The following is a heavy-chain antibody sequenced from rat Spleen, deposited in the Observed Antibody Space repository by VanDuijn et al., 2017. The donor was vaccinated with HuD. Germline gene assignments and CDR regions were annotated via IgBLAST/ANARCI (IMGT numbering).Heavy chain of an antibody. Sequence: EVQLVESGGGLVQPGRSLKVSCLASGFTFNNYWMTWIRQAPGKGLEWVASITNTGGSTYYPDSVKGRFTISRDNAKSTLYLQMDSLRSEDTATYYCATLYNSGYNWFAYWGQGTLVTVSS. CDR3: ATLYNSGYNWFAY. D-gene: IGHD4-3*01. V-gene: IGHV5-31*01. J-gene: IGHJ3*01. CDR1: GFTFNNYW. CDR2: ITNTGGST.